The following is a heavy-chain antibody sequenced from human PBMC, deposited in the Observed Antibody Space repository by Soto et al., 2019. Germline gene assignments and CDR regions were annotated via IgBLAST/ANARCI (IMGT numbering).Heavy chain of an antibody. CDR1: GGSFSGYY. D-gene: IGHD3-10*01. J-gene: IGHJ4*02. CDR2: INHSGST. Sequence: QVQLQQWGAGLLKPSETLSLTCAVYGGSFSGYYWSWIRQPSGKGLEWIGEINHSGSTNYNPSLKSRVTISVDTSKNQFSLKLSSVTAADTAVYYCARVLLWFGVSSYFDYWGQGTLVTVSS. V-gene: IGHV4-34*01. CDR3: ARVLLWFGVSSYFDY.